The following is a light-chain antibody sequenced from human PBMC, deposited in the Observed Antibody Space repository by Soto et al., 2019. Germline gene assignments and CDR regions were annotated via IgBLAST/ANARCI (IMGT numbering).Light chain of an antibody. V-gene: IGLV2-8*01. CDR2: EVS. CDR1: SSDVGGYNY. CDR3: SSYAGSNNENV. Sequence: QSALTQPPSASGSPGQSVTISCTGTSSDVGGYNYVSWYQQHPGKAPKLMIYEVSKRPSGVPDRFSGSKSGNTASLTVSGLQAEDEADYYCSSYAGSNNENVFGTGIKLTVL. J-gene: IGLJ1*01.